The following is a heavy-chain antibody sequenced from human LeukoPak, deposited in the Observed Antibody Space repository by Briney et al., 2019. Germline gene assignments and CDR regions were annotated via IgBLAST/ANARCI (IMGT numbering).Heavy chain of an antibody. CDR2: IYYSGST. CDR1: GGSISSSSYY. D-gene: IGHD4-23*01. Sequence: KPSETLSLTCTVSGGSISSSSYYWGWIRQPPGKRLEWIGTIYYSGSTYYNASLKSRVIISVDTSKNQFSLKLRSVTAADTAVYYCARGGTAVIAPYAFDIWGQGTMVTVSS. V-gene: IGHV4-39*01. CDR3: ARGGTAVIAPYAFDI. J-gene: IGHJ3*02.